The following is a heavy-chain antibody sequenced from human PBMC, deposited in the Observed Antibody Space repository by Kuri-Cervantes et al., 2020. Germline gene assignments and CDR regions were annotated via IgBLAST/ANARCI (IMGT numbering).Heavy chain of an antibody. CDR2: ISGSGGST. D-gene: IGHD4-17*01. CDR1: GFTFSSSW. V-gene: IGHV3-23*01. CDR3: ARGRAVRVSWFDP. J-gene: IGHJ5*02. Sequence: ETLKISGAASGFTFSSSWMHWVCQAPGKGLEWFSAISGSGGSTYYADSVKGRFTISRDNSKNTLYLQMNSLRAEDTAVYYCARGRAVRVSWFDPWGQGTQVTVSS.